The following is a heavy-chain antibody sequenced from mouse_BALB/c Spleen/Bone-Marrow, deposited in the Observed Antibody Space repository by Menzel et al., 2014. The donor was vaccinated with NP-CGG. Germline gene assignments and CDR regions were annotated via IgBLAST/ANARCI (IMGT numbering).Heavy chain of an antibody. CDR2: ISSGSSTI. CDR3: ARSGSSSGYFDY. Sequence: EVQRVESGGGLVQPGGSRKLSCAASGFTFSGFAMHWVRQAPEKGLEWVAYISSGSSTIYYADTVMGRFTISRDNPKNTLFLQMTSRRSEDTAMYYCARSGSSSGYFDYWGQGTTLTVSS. V-gene: IGHV5-17*02. CDR1: GFTFSGFA. J-gene: IGHJ2*01. D-gene: IGHD1-1*01.